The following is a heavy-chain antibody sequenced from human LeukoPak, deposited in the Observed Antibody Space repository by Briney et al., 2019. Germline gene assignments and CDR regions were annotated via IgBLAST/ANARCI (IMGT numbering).Heavy chain of an antibody. D-gene: IGHD3-22*01. V-gene: IGHV4-59*08. Sequence: PSETLSLTCTVSGGSISSYYWSWIRQPPGKGLEWIGYIYYSGSTNYNPSLKSRVTISVDTSKNQFSLKLSSVTAADTAVYYCARTSVVSKRYYYDSSGYYGYWGQGTLVTVSS. J-gene: IGHJ4*02. CDR2: IYYSGST. CDR1: GGSISSYY. CDR3: ARTSVVSKRYYYDSSGYYGY.